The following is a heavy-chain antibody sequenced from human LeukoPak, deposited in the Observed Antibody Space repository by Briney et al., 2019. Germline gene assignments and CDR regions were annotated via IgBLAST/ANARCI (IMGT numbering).Heavy chain of an antibody. CDR2: ISSSSSTI. CDR3: ARSPPPPPGAYWYFDL. Sequence: TGGSLRLSCAASGFTFSSYSMNWVRQAPGKGLEWVSYISSSSSTIYYADSVKGRFTISRDNAKNSLCLQMNSLRAEDTAVYYCARSPPPPPGAYWYFDLWGRGTLVTVSS. J-gene: IGHJ2*01. D-gene: IGHD1-26*01. CDR1: GFTFSSYS. V-gene: IGHV3-48*01.